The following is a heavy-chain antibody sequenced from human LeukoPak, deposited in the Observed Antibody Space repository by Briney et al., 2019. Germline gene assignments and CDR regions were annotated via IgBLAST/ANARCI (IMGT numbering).Heavy chain of an antibody. CDR1: GYTFTSYG. D-gene: IGHD7-27*01. CDR3: AREPRCQADLGCYYYMDV. V-gene: IGHV1-18*01. J-gene: IGHJ6*03. CDR2: ISAYNGNT. Sequence: ASVKVSCKASGYTFTSYGISWGRQAPGQGLEWMGWISAYNGNTNYSQNLQGRVTMTTDTCTSTAYMELSRLRSDDTAVYYCAREPRCQADLGCYYYMDVWGKGTTVTVSS.